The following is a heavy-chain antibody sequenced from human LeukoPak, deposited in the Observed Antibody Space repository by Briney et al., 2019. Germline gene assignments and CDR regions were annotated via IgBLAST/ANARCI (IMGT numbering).Heavy chain of an antibody. D-gene: IGHD6-6*01. J-gene: IGHJ4*02. CDR3: ARRLPSSSSYGVYDF. CDR1: GFTFTRHW. V-gene: IGHV5-51*01. CDR2: IYPDDSDT. Sequence: GESLKISCTVSGFTFTRHWIGWVRQMPGKGLEWMGIIYPDDSDTRYSPSFEGQVTFSVDKSITSAYLQWSSLKASDSAIYYCARRLPSSSSYGVYDFWGQRTLVTVSS.